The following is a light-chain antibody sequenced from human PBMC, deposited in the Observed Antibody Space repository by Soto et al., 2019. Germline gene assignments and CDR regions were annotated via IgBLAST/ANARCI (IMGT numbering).Light chain of an antibody. Sequence: ENVLTQSPGTLSLSPGERATLSCRASQRVSSTHLAWYQQKPGQAPRLLIYGTSVRATGIPDRFRGSGSGTEFTLTIGRLEPEDFAVYYCQQYGGSPLFTFGPGTKVEI. V-gene: IGKV3-20*01. CDR3: QQYGGSPLFT. CDR1: QRVSSTH. CDR2: GTS. J-gene: IGKJ3*01.